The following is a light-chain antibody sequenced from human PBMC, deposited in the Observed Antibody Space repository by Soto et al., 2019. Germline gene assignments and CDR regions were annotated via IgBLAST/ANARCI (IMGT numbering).Light chain of an antibody. J-gene: IGKJ2*01. Sequence: DIQMTQSPSSLSASVGDRVTITCRASQSSSNYLHWYQQKPGRAPKLLIYAASNLQSGVPSRFSGSGSGTDFTLTVSILQPEEFATYYCQQSYRTPYTFGQGTKLEIK. CDR2: AAS. CDR1: QSSSNY. V-gene: IGKV1-39*01. CDR3: QQSYRTPYT.